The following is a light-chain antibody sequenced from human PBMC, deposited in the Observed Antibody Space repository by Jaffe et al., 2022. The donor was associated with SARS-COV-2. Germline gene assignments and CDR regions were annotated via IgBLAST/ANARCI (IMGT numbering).Light chain of an antibody. CDR1: QSVNSNY. J-gene: IGKJ5*01. CDR2: GAS. CDR3: QQYGTSVLIS. V-gene: IGKV3-20*01. Sequence: EIVLTQSPGTLSLSPGERATLSCRASQSVNSNYLGWYQQKPGRAPRLLIYGASIRATGIPDRFSGSGSGTDFTLTISRLEPEDFAVYYCQQYGTSVLISFGQGTRLEIK.